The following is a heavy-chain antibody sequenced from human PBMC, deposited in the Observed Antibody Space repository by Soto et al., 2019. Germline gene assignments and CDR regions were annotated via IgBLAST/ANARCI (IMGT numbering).Heavy chain of an antibody. CDR1: GFTFSSYA. CDR2: ISGSGGST. Sequence: GGSLRLSCAASGFTFSSYAMSWVRQAPGKGLEWVSAISGSGGSTYYADSVKGRFTISRDNSKNTLYLQMNSLRAEDTAVYYCAKGYYYGDLTGDHFDYWGQGTLVTVSS. CDR3: AKGYYYGDLTGDHFDY. D-gene: IGHD3-10*01. J-gene: IGHJ4*02. V-gene: IGHV3-23*01.